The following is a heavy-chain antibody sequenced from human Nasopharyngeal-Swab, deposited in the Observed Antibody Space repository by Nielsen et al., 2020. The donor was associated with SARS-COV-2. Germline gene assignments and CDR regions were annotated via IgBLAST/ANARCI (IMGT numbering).Heavy chain of an antibody. V-gene: IGHV5-10-1*01. D-gene: IGHD1-7*01. CDR3: AHQGVTGTTGGFDY. CDR2: IDPSDSYT. CDR1: GFSSTSYW. Sequence: KVSCKASGFSSTSYWISWVRQMPGKGLEWMGRIDPSDSYTNYSPSFQGHVTISADKSISTAYLQWSSLKASDTAMYYCAHQGVTGTTGGFDYWGQGTLVTVSS. J-gene: IGHJ4*02.